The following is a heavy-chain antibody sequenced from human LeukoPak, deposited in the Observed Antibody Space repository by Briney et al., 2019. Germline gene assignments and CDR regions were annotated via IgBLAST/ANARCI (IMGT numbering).Heavy chain of an antibody. J-gene: IGHJ4*02. CDR1: GFTFSDYY. CDR3: ARDPVGYCSSTSCHYFDY. D-gene: IGHD2-2*01. Sequence: GGSLRLSCAASGFTFSDYYMSWVRQAPGKGLEWVSYISGTSNIIYYADSVKGRFTISRDTAKNSLYLQMNSLRAEDTAVYYCARDPVGYCSSTSCHYFDYWGQGTLVTVSS. CDR2: ISGTSNII. V-gene: IGHV3-11*04.